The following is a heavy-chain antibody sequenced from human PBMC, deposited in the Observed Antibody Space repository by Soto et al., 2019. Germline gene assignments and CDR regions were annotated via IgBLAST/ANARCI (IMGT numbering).Heavy chain of an antibody. CDR2: IYWDDDK. J-gene: IGHJ4*02. CDR3: AHSIAVADPPNVAEYPFDY. Sequence: QITLKESGPTLVKPTQTLTLTCTFSGFSLSTSGVGVGWIRQPPGKALEWLALIYWDDDKRYSPSLKSRLTITKDTSKNQVVLTMTNMDPVDTATYYCAHSIAVADPPNVAEYPFDYWGQGTLVTVSS. V-gene: IGHV2-5*02. D-gene: IGHD6-19*01. CDR1: GFSLSTSGVG.